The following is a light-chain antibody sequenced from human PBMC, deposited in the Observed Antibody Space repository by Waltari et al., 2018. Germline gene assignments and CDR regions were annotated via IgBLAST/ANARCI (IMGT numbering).Light chain of an antibody. Sequence: QSVLTQPPSASETPGQRVTISCSGSSSNIGSNYGHWYQQLPGTAPKLLIYRNNQRPSGVPDRFSGSKAGTSASLAVSGLRSEDEADYYFATWDDRLSGPGVFGGGTKLTVL. V-gene: IGLV1-47*01. CDR2: RNN. CDR3: ATWDDRLSGPGV. CDR1: SSNIGSNY. J-gene: IGLJ3*02.